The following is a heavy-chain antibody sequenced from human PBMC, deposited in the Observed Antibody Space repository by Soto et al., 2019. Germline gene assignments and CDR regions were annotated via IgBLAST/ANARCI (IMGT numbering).Heavy chain of an antibody. J-gene: IGHJ5*02. CDR1: GGSIXSYY. D-gene: IGHD5-12*01. CDR3: ASLQATWSTVGWFDP. CDR2: IYYSGST. V-gene: IGHV4-59*08. Sequence: SETLSLTCTVSGGSIXSYYWSWIRQPPGKGLEWIGYIYYSGSTNYNPSLKSRVTISVDTSKNQFSLKLSSVTAADTAVYYCASLQATWSTVGWFDPWGQGTLVTVSS.